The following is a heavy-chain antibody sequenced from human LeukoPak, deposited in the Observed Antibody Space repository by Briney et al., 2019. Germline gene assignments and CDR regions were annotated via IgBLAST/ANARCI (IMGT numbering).Heavy chain of an antibody. CDR1: GGSLSDYY. CDR2: TSHIGRT. CDR3: ARESRTGYTYGKQFDF. Sequence: SETLSLTCAVYGGSLSDYYWSWIRQPPGKGLEWIGETSHIGRTNYNPSLKSRVTVSVDTFKNQFSLRLSSVTAADTAVYYCARESRTGYTYGKQFDFWGQGSLVTVSA. V-gene: IGHV4-34*01. J-gene: IGHJ4*02. D-gene: IGHD5-18*01.